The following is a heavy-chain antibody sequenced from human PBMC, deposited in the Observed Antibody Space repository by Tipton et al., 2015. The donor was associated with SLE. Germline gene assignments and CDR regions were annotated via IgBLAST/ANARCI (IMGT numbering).Heavy chain of an antibody. J-gene: IGHJ3*02. CDR2: VSWNNDSI. V-gene: IGHV3-9*01. CDR3: AKDIYGSGPRNAFDI. D-gene: IGHD3-10*01. CDR1: GFFFDDYT. Sequence: SLRLSCAASGFFFDDYTMHWVRQAPGKGLEWVSGVSWNNDSIGYADSVKGRLTITRDNAKNSLYLQMNSLRPEDTAMYYCAKDIYGSGPRNAFDIWGQGTMVTVSS.